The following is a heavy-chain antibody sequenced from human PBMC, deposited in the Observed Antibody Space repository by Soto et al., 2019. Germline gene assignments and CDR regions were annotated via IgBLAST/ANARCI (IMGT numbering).Heavy chain of an antibody. CDR1: GYTXXXXX. CDR3: XXXXXXXXGXXXY. Sequence: QVQLVQSGAEVKKPGASVKVSCKASGYTXXXXXXXXXRQXXGQGLEWMGIINPSGGSTSYAQKFQGRVTMTRDTSTSTVYMXXSXXXXXXXXXXXXXXXXXXXXGXXXYWGQGTLVTVSS. V-gene: IGHV1-46*01. CDR2: INPSGGST. J-gene: IGHJ4*02.